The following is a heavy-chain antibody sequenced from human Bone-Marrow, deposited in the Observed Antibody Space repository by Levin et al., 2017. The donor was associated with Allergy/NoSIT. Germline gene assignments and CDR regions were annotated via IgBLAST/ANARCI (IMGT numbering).Heavy chain of an antibody. Sequence: GGSLRLSCAASGFTFDDFGMSWVRQAPGKGLEWVSGINWNGGRTHYADSVKGRFIISRDNAKNSLYLQVNSLRVEDTAVYYCARDQGGEAYWGQGTLVTVSS. V-gene: IGHV3-20*04. CDR2: INWNGGRT. CDR3: ARDQGGEAY. D-gene: IGHD2-21*01. J-gene: IGHJ4*02. CDR1: GFTFDDFG.